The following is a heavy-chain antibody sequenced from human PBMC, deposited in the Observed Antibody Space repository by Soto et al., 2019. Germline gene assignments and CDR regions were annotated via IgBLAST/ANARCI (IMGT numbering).Heavy chain of an antibody. J-gene: IGHJ4*02. V-gene: IGHV4-31*03. CDR1: GGSTTSGGYY. D-gene: IGHD3-22*01. CDR2: IHYSGSN. CDR3: AREPYHYDSSGYYDL. Sequence: SETLSLTCTVSGGSTTSGGYYWNWIRQHPGKGLEWIGYIHYSGSNYHNPSPKSRVTMSVDTSKNQISLKLSSVSAADTAIYYCAREPYHYDSSGYYDLWGQGTRVTVSS.